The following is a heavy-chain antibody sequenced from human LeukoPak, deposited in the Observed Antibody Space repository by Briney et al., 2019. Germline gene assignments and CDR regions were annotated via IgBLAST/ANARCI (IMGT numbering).Heavy chain of an antibody. Sequence: GGSLRLSCAASGFTFSSYWMHWVRQAPGEGLVWVSRINTDGTTTTYADSVKGRFTISRDNAKNTLHLQMNSLRAEDTAVYYCARDPWGYRAGVMDLWGQGTLLTVSS. CDR2: INTDGTTT. J-gene: IGHJ4*02. CDR1: GFTFSSYW. D-gene: IGHD5-18*01. CDR3: ARDPWGYRAGVMDL. V-gene: IGHV3-74*01.